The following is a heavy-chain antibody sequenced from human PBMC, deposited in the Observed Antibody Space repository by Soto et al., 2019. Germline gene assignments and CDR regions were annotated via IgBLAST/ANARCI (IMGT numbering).Heavy chain of an antibody. V-gene: IGHV1-18*01. Sequence: ASVKVSCKASGYTFTRSGISWVRQAPGQMLEWMGWISADNGNTKYSQKFQGRVTITRDTSASTAYMELSSLRSEDTAVYYCASEDQYSSSWRMDVWGQGTTVTVSS. CDR2: ISADNGNT. CDR3: ASEDQYSSSWRMDV. J-gene: IGHJ6*02. D-gene: IGHD6-13*01. CDR1: GYTFTRSG.